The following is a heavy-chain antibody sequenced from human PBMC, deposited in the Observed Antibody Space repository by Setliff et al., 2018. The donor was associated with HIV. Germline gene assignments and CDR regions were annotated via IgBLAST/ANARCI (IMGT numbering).Heavy chain of an antibody. Sequence: SETLSLTCAVYGGSFSGYYWSWIRQPPGKGLEWIGEINHSGSTNYNPSLKSRVTISVDTSKNQFSLKLGSVTAADTAVYYCARGRRYDFWSGSQDWFDPWGQGTLVTVSS. V-gene: IGHV4-34*01. J-gene: IGHJ5*02. CDR2: INHSGST. D-gene: IGHD3-3*01. CDR1: GGSFSGYY. CDR3: ARGRRYDFWSGSQDWFDP.